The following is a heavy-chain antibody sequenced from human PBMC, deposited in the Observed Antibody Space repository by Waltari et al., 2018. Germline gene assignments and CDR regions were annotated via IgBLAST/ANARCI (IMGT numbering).Heavy chain of an antibody. V-gene: IGHV4-61*02. CDR2: IYTSGST. CDR1: GGSISSGRYY. CDR3: ARYHSSSWYGIVY. D-gene: IGHD6-13*01. J-gene: IGHJ4*02. Sequence: QVQLQQWGAGLLKPSETLSLTCTASGGSISSGRYYWSWLRQPAGKGLEWIGRIYTSGSTNYNPSLKSRVTISVDTSKNQFSLKLSSVTAADTAVYYCARYHSSSWYGIVYWGQGTLVTVSS.